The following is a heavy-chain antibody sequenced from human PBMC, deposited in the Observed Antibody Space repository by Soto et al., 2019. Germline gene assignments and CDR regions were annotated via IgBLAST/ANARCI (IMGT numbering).Heavy chain of an antibody. J-gene: IGHJ4*02. CDR2: ISSSSSYI. V-gene: IGHV3-21*01. D-gene: IGHD4-17*01. CDR1: GFTFSSYS. Sequence: GGSLRLSCAASGFTFSSYSMNWVRQAPGKGLEWVSSISSSSSYIYYANSVKGRFTISRDNAKNSLYLQMNSLRAEDTAVYYCARDDPTPVTTFDYWGQGTLVTVSS. CDR3: ARDDPTPVTTFDY.